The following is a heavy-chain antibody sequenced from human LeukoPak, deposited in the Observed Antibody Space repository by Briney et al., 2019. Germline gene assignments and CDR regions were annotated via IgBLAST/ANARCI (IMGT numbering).Heavy chain of an antibody. D-gene: IGHD3-10*01. J-gene: IGHJ4*02. CDR2: INWNGGST. CDR3: ARSMAMVRGFDY. V-gene: IGHV3-20*04. Sequence: PGXSLRLSCAASGFTFDDYGMSWVRQAPGKGMEWVSGINWNGGSTVYADSVKGRFTIYRDKAKNSLYLQMNSLRAEDTALYYCARSMAMVRGFDYWGQGTLVTVSS. CDR1: GFTFDDYG.